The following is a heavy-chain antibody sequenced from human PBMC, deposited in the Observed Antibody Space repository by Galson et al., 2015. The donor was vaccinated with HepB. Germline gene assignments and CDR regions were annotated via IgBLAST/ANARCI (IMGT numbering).Heavy chain of an antibody. Sequence: SLRLSCATSGFSFSRYAMSWVRQAPGKGLEWVSAITGSGGSTYYADSVKGRFTISRDNSKNTLHLQVNSLRAEDTAVYYCAKAVALYFSYGLDVWGQGTTVTVSS. V-gene: IGHV3-23*01. CDR1: GFSFSRYA. J-gene: IGHJ6*02. CDR2: ITGSGGST. CDR3: AKAVALYFSYGLDV.